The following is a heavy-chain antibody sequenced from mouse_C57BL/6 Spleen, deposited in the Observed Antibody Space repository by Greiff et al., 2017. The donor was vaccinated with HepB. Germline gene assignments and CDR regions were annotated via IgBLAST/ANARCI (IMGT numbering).Heavy chain of an antibody. J-gene: IGHJ2*01. V-gene: IGHV5-17*01. CDR3: ARRRETGTGTYFDY. CDR2: ISSGSSTI. D-gene: IGHD4-1*01. Sequence: EVQLQESGGGLVKPGGSLKLSCAASGFTFSDYGMHWVRQAPEKGLEWVAYISSGSSTIYYADTVKGRFTISRDNAKNTLFLQMTSLRSEDTAMYYCARRRETGTGTYFDYWGQGTTLTVSS. CDR1: GFTFSDYG.